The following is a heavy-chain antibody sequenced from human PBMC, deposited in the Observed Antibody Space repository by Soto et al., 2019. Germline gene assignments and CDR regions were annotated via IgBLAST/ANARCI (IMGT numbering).Heavy chain of an antibody. CDR3: ARLGAYYQALDS. J-gene: IGHJ4*02. CDR1: DGSISPNY. Sequence: QVQLQESGPGLVKPSETLSLRCTVSDGSISPNYWTWIRQPPGKGLEWIGYIYYAGTTTYNPSLNRRVXXXVXTSKNEVSLKLTSVTAADTAVYYCARLGAYYQALDSWGQGTLVTVSS. D-gene: IGHD3-22*01. CDR2: IYYAGTT. V-gene: IGHV4-59*08.